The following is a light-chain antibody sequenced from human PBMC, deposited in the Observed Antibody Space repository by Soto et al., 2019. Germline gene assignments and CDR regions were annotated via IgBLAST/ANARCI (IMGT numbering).Light chain of an antibody. CDR2: GAS. CDR1: QSVSSSY. V-gene: IGKV3-20*01. Sequence: EIVLTQSPCTLSLSPGERATLSCRASQSVSSSYLAWYQQKPGQAPRLLIYGASSRATGIPDRFSGSGSGTDFTLTISRLEPDDFAVYYCQQYGSSPPYTFGQGTKLEIK. CDR3: QQYGSSPPYT. J-gene: IGKJ2*01.